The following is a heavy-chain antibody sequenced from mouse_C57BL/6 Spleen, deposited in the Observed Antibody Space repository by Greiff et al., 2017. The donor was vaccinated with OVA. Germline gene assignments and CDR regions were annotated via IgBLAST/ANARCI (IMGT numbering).Heavy chain of an antibody. V-gene: IGHV1-26*01. CDR3: ARVLYDYGSLYAMDY. Sequence: VQLQQSGPELVKPGASVKISCKASGYTFTDYYMNWVKQSHGKSLEWIGDINPNNGGTSYNQKFKGKATLTVDKSSSTAYMELRSLTSEDSAVYYCARVLYDYGSLYAMDYWGQGTSVTVSS. J-gene: IGHJ4*01. D-gene: IGHD1-1*01. CDR1: GYTFTDYY. CDR2: INPNNGGT.